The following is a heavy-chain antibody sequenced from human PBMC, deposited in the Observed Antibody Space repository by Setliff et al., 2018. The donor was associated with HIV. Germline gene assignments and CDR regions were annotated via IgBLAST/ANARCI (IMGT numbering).Heavy chain of an antibody. CDR3: ARGDAIVIGSVYDMDV. CDR1: GYSFASHS. J-gene: IGHJ6*02. CDR2: INTGNGNT. Sequence: ASVKVSCKASGYSFASHSLHWVRQAPGQGLEWMGWINTGNGNTKYSQKFQDRVTITRDTSANTGYMELSGLRSEDTAVYYCARGDAIVIGSVYDMDVWGQGTPVTVSS. V-gene: IGHV1-3*04. D-gene: IGHD3-22*01.